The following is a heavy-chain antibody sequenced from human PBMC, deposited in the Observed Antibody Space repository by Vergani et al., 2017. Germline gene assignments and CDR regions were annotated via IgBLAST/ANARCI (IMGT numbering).Heavy chain of an antibody. J-gene: IGHJ4*02. CDR3: ARHTTYTDS. Sequence: EVELVQSGPEMRKPGESLKISCKGSDYSFGNHWIGWVRQMPGKGLEWMGFIYPADSDTRYSPSFQGQVTISADKSISTAFLQWDSLKASDTALYYCARHTTYTDSWGQGTLVTVSS. CDR1: DYSFGNHW. CDR2: IYPADSDT. D-gene: IGHD1-1*01. V-gene: IGHV5-51*01.